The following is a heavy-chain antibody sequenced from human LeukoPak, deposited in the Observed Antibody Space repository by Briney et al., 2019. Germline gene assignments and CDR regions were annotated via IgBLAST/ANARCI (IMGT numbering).Heavy chain of an antibody. D-gene: IGHD5-18*01. CDR3: ARDRRYSYGFDAFDI. CDR2: IIPIFGTA. CDR1: GYTFTSYG. Sequence: SVKVSCKASGYTFTSYGISWVRQAPGQGLEWMGGIIPIFGTANYAQKFQGRVTITTDESTSTAYMELSSLRSEDTAVYYCARDRRYSYGFDAFDIWGQGTMVTVSS. V-gene: IGHV1-69*05. J-gene: IGHJ3*02.